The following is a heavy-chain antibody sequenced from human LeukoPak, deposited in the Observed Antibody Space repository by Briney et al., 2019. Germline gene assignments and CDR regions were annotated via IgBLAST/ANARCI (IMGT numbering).Heavy chain of an antibody. V-gene: IGHV3-30*03. Sequence: GGSLRLSCAASGFTFSSYGMHWVRQAPGKGLEWVAVVSYDGSNKYYADSVKGRFTISRDNAKNSLYLQMNSLRAEDTAVYYCASTQRYYDFWSGYYNWNYYGMDVWGQGTTVTVSS. CDR3: ASTQRYYDFWSGYYNWNYYGMDV. D-gene: IGHD3-3*01. CDR2: VSYDGSNK. J-gene: IGHJ6*02. CDR1: GFTFSSYG.